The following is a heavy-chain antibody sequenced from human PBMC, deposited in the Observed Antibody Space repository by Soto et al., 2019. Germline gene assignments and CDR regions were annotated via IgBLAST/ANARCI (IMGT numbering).Heavy chain of an antibody. D-gene: IGHD2-2*02. CDR3: AIGYMDWFDP. J-gene: IGHJ5*02. CDR1: GDSTSYYY. V-gene: IGHV4-59*08. Sequence: QVQLQESGPGLVKPSETLSLTCTVSGDSTSYYYWSWIRVAPGKGLEWIGSVYHSGSTNYNPSLQGRVTILRDTSKAQFSLKLTSSTAAHTAVYYCAIGYMDWFDPWGQGTLVTVSS. CDR2: VYHSGST.